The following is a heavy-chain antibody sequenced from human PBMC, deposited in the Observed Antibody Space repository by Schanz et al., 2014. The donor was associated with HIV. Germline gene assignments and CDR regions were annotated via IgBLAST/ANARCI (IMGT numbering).Heavy chain of an antibody. J-gene: IGHJ5*02. CDR2: IWYDGSNK. D-gene: IGHD1-20*01. CDR3: ARDYHWNWFDP. V-gene: IGHV3-33*08. Sequence: QVQLVESGGGVVQPGRSLRLSCATSGFTFSNFAMSWVRQAPGKGLEWVAAIWYDGSNKFYADSVKGRFTISRDNSKNTLYLQMNSLRAEDTAVYYCARDYHWNWFDPWGQGTLVTVSS. CDR1: GFTFSNFA.